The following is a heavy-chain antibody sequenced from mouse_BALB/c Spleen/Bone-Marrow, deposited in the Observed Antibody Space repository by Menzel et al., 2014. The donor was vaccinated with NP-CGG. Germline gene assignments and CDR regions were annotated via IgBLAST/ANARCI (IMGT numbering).Heavy chain of an antibody. D-gene: IGHD2-3*01. J-gene: IGHJ2*01. CDR2: INPYNDGT. CDR1: GYTFTTYV. V-gene: IGHV1-14*01. Sequence: VQLKESGPELVKPGASVKMSCKASGYTFTTYVMHWVKQKPGQGLEWIGYINPYNDGTKYNEKFKGKATLTSDKSSNTAYMELSSLTSEDSAVYYCARRISDGYYLDCWGQGTTLTVSS. CDR3: ARRISDGYYLDC.